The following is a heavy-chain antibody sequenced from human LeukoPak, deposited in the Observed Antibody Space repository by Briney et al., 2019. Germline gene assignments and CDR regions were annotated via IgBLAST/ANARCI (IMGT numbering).Heavy chain of an antibody. CDR1: GDSISSGNYY. CDR3: ARDRGGYCSSTSCYAGYWFDP. CDR2: IYTSGST. J-gene: IGHJ5*02. V-gene: IGHV4-61*09. Sequence: PSQTLSLTCTVSGDSISSGNYYWTWIRQPAGKGLEWIGHIYTSGSTNYNPSLKSRVTISVDTSKNQFSLKLSSVTAADTAVYYCARDRGGYCSSTSCYAGYWFDPWGQGTLVTVPS. D-gene: IGHD2-2*01.